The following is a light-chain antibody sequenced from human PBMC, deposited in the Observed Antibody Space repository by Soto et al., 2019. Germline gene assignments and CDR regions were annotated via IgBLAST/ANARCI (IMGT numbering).Light chain of an antibody. V-gene: IGKV1-5*03. Sequence: DIQLTRSPSTLSGSVGDSVTITCRASQTISSWLAWYQQKPGKAPKLLIYKASTLKSGVPSRFSGSGSGTEFTLTISSLQPDDFATYYCKHYNSYSEAFGQGTKVYIK. CDR2: KAS. CDR3: KHYNSYSEA. CDR1: QTISSW. J-gene: IGKJ1*01.